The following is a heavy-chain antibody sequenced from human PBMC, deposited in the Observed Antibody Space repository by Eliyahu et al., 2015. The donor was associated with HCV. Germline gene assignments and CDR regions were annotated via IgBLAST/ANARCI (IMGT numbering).Heavy chain of an antibody. D-gene: IGHD2-2*01. CDR1: GGSVTSSSFH. CDR3: AKGFCSSSTCRGEGWDV. CDR2: IYFSGST. V-gene: IGHV4-39*01. Sequence: QLQLQESGPGLVKPSETLSLTCTVSGGSVTSSSFHWGWIRQPPGKGLEWIGSIYFSGSTYYNPSLKSRVTISVDTSKNQFSLKLSSVTAADTAVYYCAKGFCSSSTCRGEGWDVWGQGTTVTVSS. J-gene: IGHJ6*02.